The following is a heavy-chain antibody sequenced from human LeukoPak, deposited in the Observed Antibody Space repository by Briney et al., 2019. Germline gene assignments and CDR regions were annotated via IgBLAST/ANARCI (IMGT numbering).Heavy chain of an antibody. CDR2: IYYSGST. V-gene: IGHV4-59*01. CDR1: GGSISSYY. CDR3: ARDEGGYGFDY. J-gene: IGHJ4*02. D-gene: IGHD5-12*01. Sequence: PSETLSLTRTVPGGSISSYYWSWIRQTPGKGLEWIGYIYYSGSTNYNPSLMRRVTLSVDKSKNQFSRNLRSSTAADAAVYYCARDEGGYGFDYWGQGTLVTVSS.